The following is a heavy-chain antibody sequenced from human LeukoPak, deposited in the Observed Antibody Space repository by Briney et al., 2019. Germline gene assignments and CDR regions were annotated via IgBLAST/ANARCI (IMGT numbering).Heavy chain of an antibody. D-gene: IGHD2-15*01. CDR3: AGVDGYCSGGSCYAHFDY. CDR2: IYHSGST. Sequence: KPSETLSLTCAVSGYSISSGYYWGWIRQPPGKGLEWIGSIYHSGSTCYNPSLKSRVTISVDTSKNQFSLKLSSVTAADTAVYYCAGVDGYCSGGSCYAHFDYWGQGTLVTVSS. V-gene: IGHV4-38-2*01. CDR1: GYSISSGYY. J-gene: IGHJ4*02.